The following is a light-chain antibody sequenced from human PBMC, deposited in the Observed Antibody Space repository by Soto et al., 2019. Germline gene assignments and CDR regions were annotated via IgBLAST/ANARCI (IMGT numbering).Light chain of an antibody. CDR1: QDSGNY. V-gene: IGKV1-33*01. Sequence: DIQMTQSPSSLSASVGDRVTITCQASQDSGNYLNWYQQRPGKAPQLLIYDASNLETWVPSRFSGSGSGTDFTFTISSLQPEDIATYYCKQYDTLKYTCDQETKLEIK. J-gene: IGKJ2*01. CDR2: DAS. CDR3: KQYDTLKYT.